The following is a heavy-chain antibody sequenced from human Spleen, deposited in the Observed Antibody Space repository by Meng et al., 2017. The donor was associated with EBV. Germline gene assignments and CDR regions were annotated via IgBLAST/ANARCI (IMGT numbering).Heavy chain of an antibody. J-gene: IGHJ5*02. D-gene: IGHD4-17*01. CDR3: ANSVYGDVPFGP. CDR2: MYWDDDK. V-gene: IGHV2-5*02. Sequence: KESGPLRVKPTQTLSLNCSFSGFSLNGVGVCVSWIRQTPGKALEWIAVMYWDDDKRYRPSLRSRLTIRKDTSKNQVVLTMTDMNPVDTAIYYCANSVYGDVPFGPWGQGTLVTVSS. CDR1: GFSLNGVGVC.